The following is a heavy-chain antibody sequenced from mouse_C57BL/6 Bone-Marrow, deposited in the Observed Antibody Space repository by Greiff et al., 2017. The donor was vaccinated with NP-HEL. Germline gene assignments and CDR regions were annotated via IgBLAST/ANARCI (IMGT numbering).Heavy chain of an antibody. CDR1: GYTFTDYY. CDR3: ILAYYGNYDYFDY. Sequence: VQLQQSGAELVRPGASVKLSCKASGYTFTDYYINWVKQRPGQGLEWIARIYPGSGNTYYNEKFKGKATLTAEKSSSTAYMQLSSLTSEDSAVYFCILAYYGNYDYFDYWGQGTTLTVSS. D-gene: IGHD2-10*01. CDR2: IYPGSGNT. J-gene: IGHJ2*01. V-gene: IGHV1-76*01.